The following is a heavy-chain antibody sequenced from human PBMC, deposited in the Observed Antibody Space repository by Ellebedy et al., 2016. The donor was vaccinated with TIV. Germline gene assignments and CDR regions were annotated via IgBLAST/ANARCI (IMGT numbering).Heavy chain of an antibody. V-gene: IGHV3-48*04. D-gene: IGHD7-27*01. CDR1: GFTFTPYS. J-gene: IGHJ3*02. CDR2: ISGGSITL. Sequence: GGSLRLSCTASGFTFTPYSMNWVRQAPGTGLEWISYISGGSITLYYADSVKGRFTISRDNAQNSLYLQMNGLGAEDTAVYFCARDMAWGNERVNDAFDIWGHGTLVTVSS. CDR3: ARDMAWGNERVNDAFDI.